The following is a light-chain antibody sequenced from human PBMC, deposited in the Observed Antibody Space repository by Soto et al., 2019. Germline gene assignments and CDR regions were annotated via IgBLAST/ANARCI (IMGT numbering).Light chain of an antibody. V-gene: IGKV3D-15*01. CDR1: QTVSSIY. CDR2: NGS. J-gene: IGKJ1*01. CDR3: QQYNNWPGT. Sequence: EIVLTQSPGTLSLSTGERATLSCRASQTVSSIYLAWYQQKPGQAPRLLIYNGSNRATGIPDRFSGSGSGTEFTLSISSLQSEDFAVYYRQQYNNWPGTFGQGTMVDIK.